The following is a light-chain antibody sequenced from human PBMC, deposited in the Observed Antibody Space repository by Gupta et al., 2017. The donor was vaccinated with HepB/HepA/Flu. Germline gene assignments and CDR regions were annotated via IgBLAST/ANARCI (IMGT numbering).Light chain of an antibody. CDR1: SSDVGGYNY. V-gene: IGLV2-14*03. CDR2: DVT. J-gene: IGLJ2*01. CDR3: SSYTSSSTVV. Sequence: QSALTQPASVSESPGQSITISCTGTSSDVGGYNYVSWYQQHPGKAPKVMIYDVTSRPSGVSTRFSGSKSGNTASLTISGLQAEDEADYYCSSYTSSSTVVFGGGTKLTVL.